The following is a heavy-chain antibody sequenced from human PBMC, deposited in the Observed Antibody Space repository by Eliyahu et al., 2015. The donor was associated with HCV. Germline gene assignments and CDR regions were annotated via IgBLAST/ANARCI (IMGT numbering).Heavy chain of an antibody. J-gene: IGHJ4*02. CDR1: GFTFSSYW. V-gene: IGHV3-74*01. Sequence: EVQLVESGGGLVQPGGSLRLSCATSGFTFSSYWMHWVRQAPGKGLVWVSRINSDGSITTYADSVKGRFTVSRDNAKNTLFLQMNSLRAEDTAVYYCVCYGSGRPFWGQGTLVTVSS. D-gene: IGHD3-10*01. CDR2: INSDGSIT. CDR3: VCYGSGRPF.